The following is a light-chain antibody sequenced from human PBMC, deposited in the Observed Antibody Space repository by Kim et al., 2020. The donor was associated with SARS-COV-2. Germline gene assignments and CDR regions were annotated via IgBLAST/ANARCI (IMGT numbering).Light chain of an antibody. CDR2: DVS. CDR3: ASYTSTYTWV. V-gene: IGLV2-14*03. Sequence: QSITTSGTGTSSDIGISDYVSWSQQHPGKAPKLMIYDVSKRPSGVSDRFSGSKSGNTASLTISGLQAEDEADYYCASYTSTYTWVFGGGTKVTVL. J-gene: IGLJ3*02. CDR1: SSDIGISDY.